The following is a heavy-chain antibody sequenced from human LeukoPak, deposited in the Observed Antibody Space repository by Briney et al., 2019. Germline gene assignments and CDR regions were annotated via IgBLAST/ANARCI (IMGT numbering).Heavy chain of an antibody. V-gene: IGHV3-23*01. D-gene: IGHD3-10*01. CDR2: ISGSGDST. CDR1: GFAFSTYA. Sequence: GGSLRLSCAASGFAFSTYAMSWVRRAPGKGLEWVSTISGSGDSTFYADSVKGRFTISRDNAKNTLYLQMNSLRVEDTAVYYCARVLRWFDSWGQGNLVTVSS. CDR3: ARVLRWFDS. J-gene: IGHJ5*01.